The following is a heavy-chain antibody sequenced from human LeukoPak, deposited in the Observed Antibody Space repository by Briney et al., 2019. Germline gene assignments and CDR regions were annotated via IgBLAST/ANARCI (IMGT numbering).Heavy chain of an antibody. CDR1: GGSFSGYY. CDR3: ARRHSYGYLSRPRSWGAIDY. CDR2: INHSGST. V-gene: IGHV4-34*01. Sequence: PSETLSLTCAVYGGSFSGYYWSWIRQPPGKGLEWIGEINHSGSTNYNPSLKSRVTISVDTSKNQFSLKLSSVTAADTAVYYCARRHSYGYLSRPRSWGAIDYWGQGTLVTVSS. D-gene: IGHD5-18*01. J-gene: IGHJ4*02.